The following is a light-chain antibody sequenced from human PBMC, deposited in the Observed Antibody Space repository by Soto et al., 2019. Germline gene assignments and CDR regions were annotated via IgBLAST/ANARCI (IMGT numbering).Light chain of an antibody. CDR1: QSISGTF. CDR3: QQYDNLSWT. V-gene: IGKV3-20*01. CDR2: GAS. Sequence: VLTHSPDTLSLPPGERATLSCRSGQSISGTFLNWYQQKPGQAPRLLIYGASNRATGTPDRFSGSGSGTDFTLTISRLEPEDFAVYFCQQYDNLSWTFGQGTKVDI. J-gene: IGKJ1*01.